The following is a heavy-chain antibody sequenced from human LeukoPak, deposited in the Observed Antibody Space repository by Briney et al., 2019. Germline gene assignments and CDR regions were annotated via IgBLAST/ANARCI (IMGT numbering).Heavy chain of an antibody. D-gene: IGHD3-16*01. J-gene: IGHJ6*03. CDR2: IKQDGSEK. CDR3: ARVMSASVWRSYGSYYYYYMDI. CDR1: GFTFSSYW. V-gene: IGHV3-7*01. Sequence: GGSLRLSCAASGFTFSSYWMSWVRQAPGKGLEWVANIKQDGSEKYSVDSVKGRFTIARDNAKNSLYMQMNSLRAEDTAVYYCARVMSASVWRSYGSYYYYYMDIWGKGTTVTVSS.